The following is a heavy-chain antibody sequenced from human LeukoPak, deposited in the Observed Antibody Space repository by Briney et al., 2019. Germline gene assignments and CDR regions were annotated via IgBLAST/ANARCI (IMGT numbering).Heavy chain of an antibody. D-gene: IGHD3-16*01. J-gene: IGHJ6*02. CDR1: GFTFSDHY. CDR2: TRNKVKSYTT. V-gene: IGHV3-72*01. Sequence: PGGSLRLSCAASGFTFSDHYMDWVRQAPGKGLEWVARTRNKVKSYTTQYAASVKGRFTISRDDSKNSLYLQMNSLKTEDTAVYFCARGGGLDVWGQGATVTVSS. CDR3: ARGGGLDV.